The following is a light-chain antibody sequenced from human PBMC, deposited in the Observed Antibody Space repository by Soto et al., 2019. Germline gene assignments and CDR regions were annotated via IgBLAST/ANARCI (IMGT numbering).Light chain of an antibody. J-gene: IGKJ1*01. V-gene: IGKV1-39*01. CDR2: AAS. CDR1: QSISSY. Sequence: IQMTQSPSSLSASVGDRVTITCRASQSISSYLDWYQQKPGKAPKLLIYAASSLQSGVPSRFSGSGSGTEFTLTITSLQPEDFATYYCQQSGDTPPWTFGQGPNVDIK. CDR3: QQSGDTPPWT.